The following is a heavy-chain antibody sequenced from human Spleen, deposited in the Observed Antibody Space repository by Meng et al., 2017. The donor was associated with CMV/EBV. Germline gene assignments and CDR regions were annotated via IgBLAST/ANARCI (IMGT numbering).Heavy chain of an antibody. CDR2: INHSGTT. CDR3: ARDRADYAVDY. J-gene: IGHJ4*02. V-gene: IGHV4-34*01. CDR1: GGSFNSYY. Sequence: SETLSLTCAVYGGSFNSYYWTWIRQPPGKGLEWIGEINHSGTTNYNPSLKSRVTISVDTSKNQFSLKLSSVTAADTAVYYCARDRADYAVDYWGQGTLVTVSS. D-gene: IGHD4-17*01.